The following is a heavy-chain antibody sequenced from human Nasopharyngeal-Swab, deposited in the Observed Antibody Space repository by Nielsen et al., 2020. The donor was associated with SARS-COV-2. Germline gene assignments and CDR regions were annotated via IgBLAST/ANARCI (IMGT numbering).Heavy chain of an antibody. CDR2: IYNNGST. D-gene: IGHD7-27*01. J-gene: IGHJ6*03. Sequence: SETLSLTCTVSGGSVSTGSYYWTWIPQPPGKGLEWIGYIYNNGSTKYNPSLKSRVTISVDTSKNQFSLKLNSVTAADTAVYYCARARDWGSYFYYYYMDVWGNGTTVTVSS. V-gene: IGHV4-61*01. CDR3: ARARDWGSYFYYYYMDV. CDR1: GGSVSTGSYY.